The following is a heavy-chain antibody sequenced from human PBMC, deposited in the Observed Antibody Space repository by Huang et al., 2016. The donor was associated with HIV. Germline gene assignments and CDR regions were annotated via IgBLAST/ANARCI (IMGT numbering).Heavy chain of an antibody. Sequence: QLQLQESGPGLVKPSETLSLTCTVSGGSISGSSYYWGWIRQPPGKGLEWIGNIYYRGSTYDNPSLKRRVTISVDTSKKQFSLKLRSVTAADTAVYYCASGGSFVEFWGQGTPVTFSS. D-gene: IGHD3-16*01. V-gene: IGHV4-39*01. CDR1: GGSISGSSYY. CDR3: ASGGSFVEF. CDR2: IYYRGST. J-gene: IGHJ4*02.